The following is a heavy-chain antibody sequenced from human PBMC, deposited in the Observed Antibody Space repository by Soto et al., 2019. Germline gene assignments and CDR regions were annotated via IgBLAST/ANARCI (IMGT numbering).Heavy chain of an antibody. J-gene: IGHJ4*02. CDR2: INPIVSMS. V-gene: IGHV1-69*02. Sequence: QVQLVQSGTEVKKPGSSVKVSCKASGDTFSFYTINWVRQAPGLGLEWVGRINPIVSMSNYAQKFQGRVSMNADKSTSTAYMELRSLRSDDTAMYFCAASYGSGYRAFDYWGQGALVIVSS. CDR3: AASYGSGYRAFDY. D-gene: IGHD3-10*01. CDR1: GDTFSFYT.